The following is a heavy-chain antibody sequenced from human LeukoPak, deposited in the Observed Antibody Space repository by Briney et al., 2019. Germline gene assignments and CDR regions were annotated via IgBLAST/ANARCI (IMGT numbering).Heavy chain of an antibody. CDR2: IYYSGIT. CDR3: ARLLIYCCSTSCHFDY. CDR1: GGSISSSNYY. J-gene: IGHJ4*02. V-gene: IGHV4-39*01. Sequence: PSETLSLTCTVSGGSISSSNYYWGWIRQPPGKGLEWIGSIYYSGITYYNPSLKSRVTISVETSNNQFSLKLSSVTAADTAMYYCARLLIYCCSTSCHFDYWGQGTLVTVSS. D-gene: IGHD2-2*01.